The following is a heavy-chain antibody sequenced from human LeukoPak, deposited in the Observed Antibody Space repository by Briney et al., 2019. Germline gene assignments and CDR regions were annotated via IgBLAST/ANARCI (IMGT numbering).Heavy chain of an antibody. V-gene: IGHV4-34*01. CDR2: INHSGST. J-gene: IGHJ3*02. CDR3: ARLQYYYDSSGYYSDHAFDI. Sequence: SETLSLTCAVYGGSFSGYYWSWIRQPPGKGLEWIGEINHSGSTNYNPSLKSRVTISVDTPKNQFSLKLSSVTAADTAVYYCARLQYYYDSSGYYSDHAFDIWGQGTMVTVSS. D-gene: IGHD3-22*01. CDR1: GGSFSGYY.